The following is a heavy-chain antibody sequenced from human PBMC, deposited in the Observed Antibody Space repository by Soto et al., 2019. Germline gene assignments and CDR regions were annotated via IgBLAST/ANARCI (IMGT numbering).Heavy chain of an antibody. CDR1: GYSFTSYG. V-gene: IGHV1-18*01. D-gene: IGHD2-21*01. J-gene: IGHJ6*02. CDR2: ISTDNGNT. CDR3: ARDVPDTSLFFYYYGMDV. Sequence: QVHLVQSGAEVRKPGASVTVSCKASGYSFTSYGISWVRQAPGQGLEWMGWISTDNGNTNYAHNLQGRVSMTIDPSTSTAYMVLWSLGSDETAVYYCARDVPDTSLFFYYYGMDVWGQGTTVTVSS.